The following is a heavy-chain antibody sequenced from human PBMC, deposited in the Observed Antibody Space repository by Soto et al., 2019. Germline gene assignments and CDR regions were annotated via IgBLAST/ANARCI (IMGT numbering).Heavy chain of an antibody. D-gene: IGHD3-10*01. CDR2: INHTGST. CDR3: AKWRYGSETRWGYFSYGMDV. V-gene: IGHV4-34*01. Sequence: QVQLQQWGAGLLKPSETLSLTCAVYGGSFSSYYWSWIRQPPGKGLEWIGEINHTGSTNYNTSVKSRVTMTVDTSKNQCSLRLRAVTAADTAVYYCAKWRYGSETRWGYFSYGMDVWGQGTTVNVSS. CDR1: GGSFSSYY. J-gene: IGHJ6*02.